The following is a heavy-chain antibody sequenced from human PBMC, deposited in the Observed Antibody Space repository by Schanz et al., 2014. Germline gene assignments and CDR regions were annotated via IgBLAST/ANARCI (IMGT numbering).Heavy chain of an antibody. CDR1: GFSFRKSA. V-gene: IGHV3-23*04. Sequence: EVQLVESGGGLVQPGGSLRLSCAASGFSFRKSAMSWVRQAPGKGLEWVSAISGSGASTYYADSVKGRFTISRDNSKNTLYLQMNSLRAEDTAVYYCAKDQGSYGSGSYSYFDYWGQGTLATVSS. J-gene: IGHJ4*02. D-gene: IGHD3-10*01. CDR3: AKDQGSYGSGSYSYFDY. CDR2: ISGSGAST.